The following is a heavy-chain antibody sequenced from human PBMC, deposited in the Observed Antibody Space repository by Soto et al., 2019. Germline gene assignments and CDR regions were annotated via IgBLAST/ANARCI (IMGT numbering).Heavy chain of an antibody. CDR1: GASMSKYY. CDR2: VYYTGNT. Sequence: SETLSLTCTVSGASMSKYYGSWIRQPPGKGLEHIGYVYYTGNTNYNPSLKSRVTISVDTSNNQFSLKLTSVTTADTAIYYCARSGHTFGGVVWGRGILVTVSS. D-gene: IGHD3-16*01. J-gene: IGHJ4*02. V-gene: IGHV4-59*01. CDR3: ARSGHTFGGVV.